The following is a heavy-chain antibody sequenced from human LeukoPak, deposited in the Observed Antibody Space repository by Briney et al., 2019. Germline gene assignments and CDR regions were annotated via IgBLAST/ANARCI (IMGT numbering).Heavy chain of an antibody. V-gene: IGHV4-4*07. CDR3: ARGPRITARVYCDY. J-gene: IGHJ4*02. CDR2: IHTTGGT. D-gene: IGHD6-6*01. Sequence: SETLSLTCTVSGASISSSYWSWVRQPAGKGLEWIGRIHTTGGTNYNPSLKSRVTMSLDTSKNQFSLKLSSVTAADTAMYYCARGPRITARVYCDYWGEGTLVTVSS. CDR1: GASISSSY.